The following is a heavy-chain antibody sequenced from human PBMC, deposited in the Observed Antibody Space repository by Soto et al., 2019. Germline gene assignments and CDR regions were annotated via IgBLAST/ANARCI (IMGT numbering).Heavy chain of an antibody. CDR1: GFTFNKYA. V-gene: IGHV3-23*01. CDR3: AKESAKEGSHFDY. Sequence: EVQVLESGGGLVQPGGSLRLSCAASGFTFNKYAMSWVRQAPGKGLEWVSSISGSGGSTYYADSVKGRFTISRDNSKNTLYLQMNSLRAEDTALYYSAKESAKEGSHFDYWGQGTLVTVSS. J-gene: IGHJ4*02. CDR2: ISGSGGST.